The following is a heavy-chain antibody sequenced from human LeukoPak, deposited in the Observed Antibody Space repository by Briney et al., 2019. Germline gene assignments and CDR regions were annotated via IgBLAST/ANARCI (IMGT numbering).Heavy chain of an antibody. CDR3: AKDHYCSSTSCYSGYFDY. V-gene: IGHV3-30*18. D-gene: IGHD2-2*01. CDR2: ISYDGSNK. J-gene: IGHJ4*02. CDR1: GFTFSSYG. Sequence: GGSLRLSCAASGFTFSSYGMHWVRQAPGKGLEWVAVISYDGSNKYYADSVKGRFTISRDNSKNTLYLQMNSLRAEDTAVYYCAKDHYCSSTSCYSGYFDYWGQGTLVTVSS.